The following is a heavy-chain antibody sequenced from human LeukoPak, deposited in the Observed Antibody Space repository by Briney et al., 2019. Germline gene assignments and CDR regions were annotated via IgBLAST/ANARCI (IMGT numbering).Heavy chain of an antibody. J-gene: IGHJ6*03. V-gene: IGHV4-59*01. Sequence: PSETLSLTCTVSGGSISSYYWSWIRQPPGKGLEWIGYIYYSGSTNYNPSLKSRVTISVDTSKNQFSLKLSSVTAADTAVYYCARDIRRGGWYGSYMDVWGKGTTVTVSS. CDR3: ARDIRRGGWYGSYMDV. CDR2: IYYSGST. CDR1: GGSISSYY. D-gene: IGHD6-19*01.